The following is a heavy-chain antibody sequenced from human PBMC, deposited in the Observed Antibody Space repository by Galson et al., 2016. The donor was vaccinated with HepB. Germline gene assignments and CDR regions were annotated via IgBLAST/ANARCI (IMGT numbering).Heavy chain of an antibody. J-gene: IGHJ4*02. CDR2: IWYAGSDN. CDR1: GFTFSDYG. Sequence: LRLSCAASGFTFSDYGMHWVRQAPGKGLAWVAVIWYAGSDNNYADSVKGRLTISRDNSKNTLYLQINGLRHEDTAIYYCARTRHPYGYGGDCYSMDYGGQGTLVAASS. V-gene: IGHV3-33*01. CDR3: ARTRHPYGYGGDCYSMDY. D-gene: IGHD2-21*01.